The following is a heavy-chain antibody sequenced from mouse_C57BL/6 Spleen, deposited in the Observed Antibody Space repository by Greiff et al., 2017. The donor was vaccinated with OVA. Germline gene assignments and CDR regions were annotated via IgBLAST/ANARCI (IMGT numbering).Heavy chain of an antibody. CDR2: INPSNGGT. CDR3: ARSNYVHWYFDV. Sequence: QVQLQQPGTELVKPGASVKLSCKASGYTFTSYWMHWVKQRPGQGLEWIGNINPSNGGTNYNEKFKIKATLTVDKSSSTAYMQLSSLTSEDSAVYYCARSNYVHWYFDVWGTGTTVTVSS. V-gene: IGHV1-53*01. CDR1: GYTFTSYW. D-gene: IGHD1-1*01. J-gene: IGHJ1*03.